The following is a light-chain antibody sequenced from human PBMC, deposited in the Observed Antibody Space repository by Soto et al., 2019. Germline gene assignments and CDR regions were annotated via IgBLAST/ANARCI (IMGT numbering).Light chain of an antibody. CDR2: HAI. V-gene: IGKV3-20*01. Sequence: EIVLTQSPNTLSLSPGESATLSCRTSLSVSVYLDWYQQKPGQAPRLLIYHAIARATGIPTRFSGSGSGTDFTLTINRLEPEDFAVYYCQQYGSSPPWTFGQGTKVDIK. CDR1: LSVSVY. CDR3: QQYGSSPPWT. J-gene: IGKJ1*01.